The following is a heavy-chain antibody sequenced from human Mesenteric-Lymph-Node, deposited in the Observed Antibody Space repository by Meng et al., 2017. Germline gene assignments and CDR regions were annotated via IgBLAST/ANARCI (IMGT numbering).Heavy chain of an antibody. CDR1: GGSISSGGYS. CDR2: IYHSGNT. CDR3: ARGGYDLNWFDP. D-gene: IGHD2-15*01. V-gene: IGHV4-30-2*01. Sequence: QLQLKESGSGLVKPSQTLSLTCAVSGGSISSGGYSWSWIRQPPGKGLEWIGHIYHSGNTYYNPSLKSRVTMSVDRSKNQFSLKLNSVTAADTAVYYCARGGYDLNWFDPWGQGTLVTVSS. J-gene: IGHJ5*02.